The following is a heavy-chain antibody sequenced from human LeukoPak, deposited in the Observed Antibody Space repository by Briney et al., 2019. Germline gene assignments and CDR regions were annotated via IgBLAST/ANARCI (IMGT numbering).Heavy chain of an antibody. J-gene: IGHJ6*04. CDR2: INVGNGDT. V-gene: IGHV1-3*01. Sequence: ASVKVSCKASGYTFISNNMNWVRRAPGQRLEWMGWINVGNGDTEYSQKFQGRVTITRDTSTSTGYMELSSLRSEDTAVYYCARWNYGMDVWGKGTTITVSS. D-gene: IGHD1-1*01. CDR3: ARWNYGMDV. CDR1: GYTFISNN.